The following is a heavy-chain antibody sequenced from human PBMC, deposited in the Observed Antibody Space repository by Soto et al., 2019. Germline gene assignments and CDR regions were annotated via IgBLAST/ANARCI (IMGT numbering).Heavy chain of an antibody. J-gene: IGHJ4*02. CDR2: ISVSGDRT. D-gene: IGHD2-2*01. CDR1: GFTFSSYA. CDR3: AKDGDSITSNKALDY. V-gene: IGHV3-23*01. Sequence: WVSLRLSCAASGFTFSSYAMCWGRKAPGKGLEWVSSISVSGDRTFYSDSVKCRRAISRENSRNTLHLQMNSLRAEDATVYYCAKDGDSITSNKALDYWGQGXPVTVSS.